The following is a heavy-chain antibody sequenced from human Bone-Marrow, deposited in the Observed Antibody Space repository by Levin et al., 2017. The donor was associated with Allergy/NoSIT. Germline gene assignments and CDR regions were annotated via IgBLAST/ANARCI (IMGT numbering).Heavy chain of an antibody. J-gene: IGHJ4*02. V-gene: IGHV2-70*04. CDR1: GFSLTPSGMR. CDR2: VDWDDDT. CDR3: VRGRRGYTGYDSSALEH. Sequence: SGPTLVKPTQTLTLTCTFSGFSLTPSGMRVSWIRQPPGKALEWLARVDWDDDTFYNRALKTRLTILKDTSKNQVVLTMTNMDPVDTATYYCVRGRRGYTGYDSSALEHWGQGTLVTVSS. D-gene: IGHD5-12*01.